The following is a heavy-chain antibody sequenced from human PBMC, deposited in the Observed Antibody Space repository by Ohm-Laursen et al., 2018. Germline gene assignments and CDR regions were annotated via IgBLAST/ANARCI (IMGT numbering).Heavy chain of an antibody. CDR2: IYYSGST. J-gene: IGHJ6*02. CDR3: ARDIWFGEFNYYYGMDV. CDR1: GGSISSGGYY. V-gene: IGHV4-31*03. Sequence: TLSLTCTVSGGSISSGGYYWSWIRQHPGKGLEWIGYIYYSGSTYYNPSLKSRVTISVDTSKNQFSLKLSSVTAADTAVYYCARDIWFGEFNYYYGMDVWGQGTTVTVSS. D-gene: IGHD3-10*01.